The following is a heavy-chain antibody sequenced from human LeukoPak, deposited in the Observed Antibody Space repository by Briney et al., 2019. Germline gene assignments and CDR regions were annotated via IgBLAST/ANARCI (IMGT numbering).Heavy chain of an antibody. V-gene: IGHV1-69*13. D-gene: IGHD3-22*01. J-gene: IGHJ6*03. CDR2: IIPIFGTA. CDR3: ASGSSGYGYYYYMDV. CDR1: GGTFSSYA. Sequence: SVKVSCKASGGTFSSYAISWVRQAPGQGLEWMGGIIPIFGTANYAQKFQGRVTITADESTSTAYMEMSSLRSEDTAVYYCASGSSGYGYYYYMDVWGKGTTVTVSS.